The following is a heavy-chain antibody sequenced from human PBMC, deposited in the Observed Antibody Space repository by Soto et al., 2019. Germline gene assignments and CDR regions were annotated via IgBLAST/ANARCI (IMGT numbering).Heavy chain of an antibody. V-gene: IGHV3-53*04. CDR3: ARGRYTFGGVYTPPFDY. CDR1: GFTVSSNY. D-gene: IGHD3-16*01. CDR2: IYSGGST. Sequence: GGSLRLSCAASGFTVSSNYMSWVRQAPGKGLEWVSVIYSGGSTYYADSVKGRFTISRHNSKNTLYLQMNSLRAEDTAVYYCARGRYTFGGVYTPPFDYWGQGTLVTVSS. J-gene: IGHJ4*02.